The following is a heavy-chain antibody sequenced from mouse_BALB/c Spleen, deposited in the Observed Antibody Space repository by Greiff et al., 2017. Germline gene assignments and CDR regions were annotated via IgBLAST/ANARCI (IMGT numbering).Heavy chain of an antibody. J-gene: IGHJ3*01. V-gene: IGHV14-3*02. CDR2: IDPANGNT. D-gene: IGHD2-1*01. Sequence: VQLKQSGAELVKPGASVKLSCTASGFNIKDTYMHWVKQRPEQGLEWIGRIDPANGNTKYDPKFQGKATITADTSSNTAYLQLSSLTSEDTAVYYCARGGGTTMGLAYWGQGTLVTVSA. CDR3: ARGGGTTMGLAY. CDR1: GFNIKDTY.